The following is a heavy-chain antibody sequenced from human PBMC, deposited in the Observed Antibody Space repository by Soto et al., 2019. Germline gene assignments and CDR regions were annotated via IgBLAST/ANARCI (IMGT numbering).Heavy chain of an antibody. CDR2: INTGLNYQ. J-gene: IGHJ4*02. CDR1: GFTFSSYG. V-gene: IGHV3-21*01. CDR3: ARGTYFDY. Sequence: GGSLRLSCAASGFTFSSYGMNWVRQAPGKGLQWVSSINTGLNYQYYADSVKGRFTISRDNAKSSLYLQMNSLRAEDTAVYYCARGTYFDYWSRGTLVTVSS.